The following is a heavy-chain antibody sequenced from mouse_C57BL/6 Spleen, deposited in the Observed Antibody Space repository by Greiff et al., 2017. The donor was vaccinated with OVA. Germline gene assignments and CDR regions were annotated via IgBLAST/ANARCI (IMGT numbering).Heavy chain of an antibody. CDR2: IRSKSNNYAT. J-gene: IGHJ2*01. CDR1: GFSFNTYA. D-gene: IGHD1-1*01. CDR3: VRLDYYGRVVDY. V-gene: IGHV10-1*01. Sequence: EVHLVESGGGLVQPKGSLKLSCAASGFSFNTYAMNWVRQAPGKGLEWVARIRSKSNNYATYYADSVKDRFTISRDDSESMLYLQMNNLKTEDTAMYYCVRLDYYGRVVDYWGQGTTLTVSS.